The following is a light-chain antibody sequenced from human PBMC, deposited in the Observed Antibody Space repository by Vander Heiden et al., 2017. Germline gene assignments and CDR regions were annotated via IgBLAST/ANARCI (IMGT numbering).Light chain of an antibody. V-gene: IGLV2-23*02. CDR3: CSYAGSSSYV. J-gene: IGLJ1*01. CDR1: SSDVGNYNL. CDR2: DVS. Sequence: QSALTQPASVSGYPGQSITISCTGTSSDVGNYNLVSWYQQHPGKAPKLMIYDVSKRPSGVSNRFSGSKSGNTASLTISGLQAEDEADYYCCSYAGSSSYVFGTGTKVTVL.